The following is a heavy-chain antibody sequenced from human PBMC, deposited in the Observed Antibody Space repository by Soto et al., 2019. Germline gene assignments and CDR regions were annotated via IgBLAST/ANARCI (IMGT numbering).Heavy chain of an antibody. CDR1: GFTFSSDS. CDR2: ISSSSSTI. CDR3: ARGGGCSGGSCNFDY. V-gene: IGHV3-48*01. Sequence: EVQLVESGGGLVQPGGSLRLSCAASGFTFSSDSMNWVRQAPGKGLEWVSYISSSSSTIYYADSVKGRFTISRDNAKTSVYLQMNSLRAEDTAVYYCARGGGCSGGSCNFDYWGQGTLVTVSS. J-gene: IGHJ4*02. D-gene: IGHD2-15*01.